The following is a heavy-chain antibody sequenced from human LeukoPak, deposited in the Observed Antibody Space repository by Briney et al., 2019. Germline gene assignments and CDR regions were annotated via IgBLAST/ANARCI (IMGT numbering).Heavy chain of an antibody. CDR3: ARYDSSGRDAFDI. J-gene: IGHJ3*02. Sequence: SETLSLTCTISGGSISSGDYYWSWIRQPPGKGLEWIGYIYYSGSTYYNPSLKSRVTISVDTSKNQFSLKLSCVTAADTAVYYCARYDSSGRDAFDIWGQGTMVTVSS. CDR1: GGSISSGDYY. V-gene: IGHV4-30-4*01. CDR2: IYYSGST. D-gene: IGHD3-22*01.